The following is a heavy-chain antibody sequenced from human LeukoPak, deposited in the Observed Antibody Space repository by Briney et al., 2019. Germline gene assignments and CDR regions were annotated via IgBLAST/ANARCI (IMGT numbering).Heavy chain of an antibody. D-gene: IGHD4-11*01. CDR3: ARDAQRGFDYSNSLEY. J-gene: IGHJ4*02. V-gene: IGHV3-33*01. Sequence: GGSLRLSCAAAGFTFNHYGMHWVRQAPGKGLEWVAVIWSDGTNQYYADSVKGRFTISRDDSGNTVYLQMNSLRPEDTGVYYCARDAQRGFDYSNSLEYWGRGTPVTVST. CDR2: IWSDGTNQ. CDR1: GFTFNHYG.